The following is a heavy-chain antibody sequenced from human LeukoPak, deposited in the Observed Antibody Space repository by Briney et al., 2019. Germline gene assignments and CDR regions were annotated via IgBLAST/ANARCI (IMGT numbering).Heavy chain of an antibody. Sequence: GASVKVSCKTSGYTFTSYGISWVRQAPGQGLEWMGWISAYSGAIDYAQKLQDRVTMTIDTSTTTAYMELRSLTSDDTAVYYCARGADCSSTSCKFDYWGQGTLVTVSS. V-gene: IGHV1-18*01. CDR1: GYTFTSYG. CDR2: ISAYSGAI. D-gene: IGHD2-2*01. J-gene: IGHJ4*02. CDR3: ARGADCSSTSCKFDY.